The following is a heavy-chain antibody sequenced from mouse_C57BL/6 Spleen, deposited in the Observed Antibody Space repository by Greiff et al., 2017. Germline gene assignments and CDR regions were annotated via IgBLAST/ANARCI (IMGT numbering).Heavy chain of an antibody. CDR1: GYTFTDYY. D-gene: IGHD1-1*01. V-gene: IGHV1-26*01. J-gene: IGHJ2*01. CDR2: INPNNGGT. Sequence: EVQLQQSGPELVKPGASVKISCKASGYTFTDYYMNWVKQSHGKSLEWIGDINPNNGGTSYNQKFKGKATLTVDKSSSTAYMELRSLTSEDSAVYYCAKGGSYYYGSPDDWGQGTTLTVSS. CDR3: AKGGSYYYGSPDD.